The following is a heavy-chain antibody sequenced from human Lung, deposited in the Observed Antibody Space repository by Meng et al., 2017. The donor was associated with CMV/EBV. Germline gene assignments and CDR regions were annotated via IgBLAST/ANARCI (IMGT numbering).Heavy chain of an antibody. V-gene: IGHV3-73*01. D-gene: IGHD3-10*01. Sequence: GGSLRLXCAASGFIFRGSPMHWVRLASGNGLEWVGRIRSKPYSYATEYAASVKSRFTISGDDSKNTAFVQVDSLKTEDTAVDYCARQGGETYGSHYYDGMDVWGQGXTVTVSS. J-gene: IGHJ6*02. CDR3: ARQGGETYGSHYYDGMDV. CDR1: GFIFRGSP. CDR2: IRSKPYSYAT.